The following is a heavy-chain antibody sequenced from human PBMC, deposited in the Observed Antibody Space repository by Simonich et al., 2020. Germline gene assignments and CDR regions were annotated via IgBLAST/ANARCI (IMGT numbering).Heavy chain of an antibody. J-gene: IGHJ4*02. D-gene: IGHD4-17*01. CDR1: GFTFSSYE. Sequence: VQLVESGGGLVQPGGSLRLSCAASGFTFSSYEMNWVRHAPGRGVGWVQYISGRGSTRYYADSVKGRFTISRDNAKNSLYLQMNSLRAEDTAVYYCARHYYGDYYFDYWGQGTLVTVSS. CDR2: ISGRGSTR. V-gene: IGHV3-48*03. CDR3: ARHYYGDYYFDY.